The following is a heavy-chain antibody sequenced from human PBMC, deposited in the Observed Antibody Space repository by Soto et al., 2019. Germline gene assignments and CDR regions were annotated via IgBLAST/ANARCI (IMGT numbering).Heavy chain of an antibody. J-gene: IGHJ4*02. D-gene: IGHD2-15*01. Sequence: EVQLVESGGGLVQPGGSLRLSCTASGFSFSTHWMTWVRQAPGKGLEWVASIKEDGSDKYYVDAVKGRFTISRDNAEKSLYLQMNSLRAEDTAMYHCARYGGLIVDWGQGTLVTVSS. CDR2: IKEDGSDK. V-gene: IGHV3-7*05. CDR3: ARYGGLIVD. CDR1: GFSFSTHW.